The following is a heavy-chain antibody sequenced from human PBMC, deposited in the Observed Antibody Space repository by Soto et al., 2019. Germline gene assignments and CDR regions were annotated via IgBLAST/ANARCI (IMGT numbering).Heavy chain of an antibody. J-gene: IGHJ6*02. V-gene: IGHV1-46*01. CDR1: GYTFTRYY. CDR3: TRDEERDWDLYCRTTICSYGMDV. D-gene: IGHD2-2*01. CDR2: INPSGGST. Sequence: GASVKVSCKASGYTFTRYYIHWVRQAPGQGVEWMGVINPSGGSTGYAQKFQGRVTMTRDTSTSTVYMELSSLRSEDTAVYYCTRDEERDWDLYCRTTICSYGMDVWGQGTTVTVSS.